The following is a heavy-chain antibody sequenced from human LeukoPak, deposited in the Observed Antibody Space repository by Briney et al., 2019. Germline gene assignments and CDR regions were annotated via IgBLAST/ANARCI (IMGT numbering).Heavy chain of an antibody. D-gene: IGHD6-6*01. J-gene: IGHJ4*02. CDR3: ATYSSSSGRAY. CDR1: GGSISSGSYC. CDR2: IYTSGST. Sequence: PSETLSLTCTVSGGSISSGSYCWSWIRQPAGKGLEWIGRIYTSGSTNYNPSLKSRVTISVDTSKNQFSLKLSSVTAADTAVYYCATYSSSSGRAYWGQGTLVTVSS. V-gene: IGHV4-61*02.